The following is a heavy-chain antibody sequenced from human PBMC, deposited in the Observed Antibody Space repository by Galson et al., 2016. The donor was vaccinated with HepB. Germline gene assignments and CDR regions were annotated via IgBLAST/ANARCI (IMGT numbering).Heavy chain of an antibody. CDR3: ARLWFGETHFDY. D-gene: IGHD3-10*01. J-gene: IGHJ4*02. CDR2: IKQGGSQT. Sequence: SLRLSCAASGFTFRNFWMSRVRQDPGKGLEWVANIKQGGSQTYYVDSVKGRFTISRDDAKNSLYLQMNSLRAEDTAVYYCARLWFGETHFDYWGQGAVVTVSS. V-gene: IGHV3-7*01. CDR1: GFTFRNFW.